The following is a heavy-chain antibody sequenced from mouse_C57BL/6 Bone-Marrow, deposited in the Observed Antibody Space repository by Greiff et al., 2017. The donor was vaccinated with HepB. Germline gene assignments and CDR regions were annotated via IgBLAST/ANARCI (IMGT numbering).Heavy chain of an antibody. CDR1: GFTFSSYG. V-gene: IGHV5-6*01. CDR3: ANYYGSSYLFAY. Sequence: EVQGVESGGDLVKPGGSLKLSCAASGFTFSSYGMSWVRQTPDKRLEWVATISSGGSYTYYPDSVKGRFTISRDNAKNTLDLQMSSRKSEDTAMYYCANYYGSSYLFAYWGQGTLVTVSA. D-gene: IGHD1-1*01. CDR2: ISSGGSYT. J-gene: IGHJ3*01.